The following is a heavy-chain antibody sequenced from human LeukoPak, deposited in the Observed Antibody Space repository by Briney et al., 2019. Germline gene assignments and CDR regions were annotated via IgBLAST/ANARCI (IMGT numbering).Heavy chain of an antibody. CDR2: IRYDGSNK. CDR3: AKGPYYYDSSGNGFDY. D-gene: IGHD3-22*01. CDR1: GFTFSSYG. Sequence: GGSLRLSCAASGFTFSSYGMHWVRQAPGKGLEWVAFIRYDGSNKYYADSVKGRFTISRDNYKNTLYLQMNSLRAEDTAVYYCAKGPYYYDSSGNGFDYWGQGTLVTVSS. V-gene: IGHV3-30*02. J-gene: IGHJ4*02.